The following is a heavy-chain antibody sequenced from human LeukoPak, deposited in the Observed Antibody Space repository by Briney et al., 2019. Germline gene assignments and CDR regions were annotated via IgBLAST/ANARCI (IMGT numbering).Heavy chain of an antibody. CDR3: ARDFMVRGVNTDY. J-gene: IGHJ4*02. CDR1: GYTFTGYG. CDR2: IRAYNGNT. V-gene: IGHV1-18*04. D-gene: IGHD3-10*01. Sequence: GASVKLSCKASGYTFTGYGISWVRQAPGHGLEWMGWIRAYNGNTNYAQKLQGRVTMTTDTSTSTAYIELRSLRSDDTAVYYCARDFMVRGVNTDYWGQGTLVTVSS.